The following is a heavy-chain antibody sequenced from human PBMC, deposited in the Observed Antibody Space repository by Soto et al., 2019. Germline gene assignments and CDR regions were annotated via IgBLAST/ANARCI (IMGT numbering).Heavy chain of an antibody. CDR3: ARELNGSSKFDD. CDR2: IYHVGST. J-gene: IGHJ4*02. D-gene: IGHD4-4*01. V-gene: IGHV4-30-2*01. Sequence: SETLSLPCSVSGASVTRDCKCWTWIRQPPGKGLEFVASIYHVGSTFYNPSLSSRVTISLDRSKNQFSLKLTSVTAADTAVYYCARELNGSSKFDDWGQGTLVTVSS. CDR1: GASVTRDCKC.